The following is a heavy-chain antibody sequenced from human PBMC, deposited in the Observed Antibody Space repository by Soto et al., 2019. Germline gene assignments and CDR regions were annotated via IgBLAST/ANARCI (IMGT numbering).Heavy chain of an antibody. V-gene: IGHV3-23*01. CDR1: GFTFSDYA. CDR3: AKDNGIDV. Sequence: PGGSLRLSCVASGFTFSDYAMAWVRQSPGKGLEWVSSISGSGGSTYYADSVKGRFTISRDNSKNTVFLQMNSLRAEDTAVYYCAKDNGIDVWGQGATVTVSS. J-gene: IGHJ6*02. CDR2: ISGSGGST.